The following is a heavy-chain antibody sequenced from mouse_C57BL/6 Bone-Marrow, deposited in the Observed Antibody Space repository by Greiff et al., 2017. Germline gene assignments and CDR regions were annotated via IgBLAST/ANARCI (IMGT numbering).Heavy chain of an antibody. V-gene: IGHV1-15*01. CDR3: TREGFDY. J-gene: IGHJ2*01. CDR2: IDPETGGT. CDR1: GYTFTDYE. Sequence: VPLQQSGAELVRPGASVTLSCKASGYTFTDYEMHWVKQTPVHGLEWIGAIDPETGGTAYNQKFKGKAILTADKSSSTAYMELRSLTSEDSAVYYCTREGFDYWGQGTTLTVSS.